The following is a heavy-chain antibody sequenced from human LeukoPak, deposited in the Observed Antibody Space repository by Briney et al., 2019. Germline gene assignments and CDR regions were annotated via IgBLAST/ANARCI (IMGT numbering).Heavy chain of an antibody. CDR1: GLIFTTFA. Sequence: GRSLRLSCEASGLIFTTFAFHWVRQAPGKGLEWVAVISSDGTNKYYADSVKGRFIISRDNSKNTVYLQMSSLRAEDTGVYYCAREEYSFDYWGQGTLVTVSS. J-gene: IGHJ4*02. D-gene: IGHD5-18*01. CDR2: ISSDGTNK. CDR3: AREEYSFDY. V-gene: IGHV3-30-3*01.